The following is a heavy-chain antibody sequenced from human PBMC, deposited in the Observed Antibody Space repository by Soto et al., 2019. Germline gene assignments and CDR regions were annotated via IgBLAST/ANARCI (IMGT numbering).Heavy chain of an antibody. J-gene: IGHJ6*03. CDR2: ISSSSSTI. CDR1: GFTFSSYS. V-gene: IGHV3-48*04. Sequence: GGSLRLSCAASGFTFSSYSMNWVRQAPGKGLEWVSYISSSSSTIYYADSVKGRFTISRDNAKNSLYLQMNSLRAEDTAVYYCARPGDAADYYYYMDVWGKGTTVTVSS. CDR3: ARPGDAADYYYYMDV. D-gene: IGHD6-13*01.